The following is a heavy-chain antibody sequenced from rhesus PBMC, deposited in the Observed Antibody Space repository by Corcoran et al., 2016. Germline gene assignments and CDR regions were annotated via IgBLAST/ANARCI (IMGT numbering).Heavy chain of an antibody. V-gene: IGHV4-173*01. D-gene: IGHD6-31*01. J-gene: IGHJ4*01. CDR3: ARDLGGSGWYWGYFAY. Sequence: QLQLQESGPGLVKPSETLSLTCAVSGGSISSNYWSWIRQTPGNGLEWLGRISGGGVSTAYSPSLSSRVTLSAATSKNQLSLKLSAVTAADTAVYYCARDLGGSGWYWGYFAYWGQGVLVTVSS. CDR2: ISGGGVST. CDR1: GGSISSNY.